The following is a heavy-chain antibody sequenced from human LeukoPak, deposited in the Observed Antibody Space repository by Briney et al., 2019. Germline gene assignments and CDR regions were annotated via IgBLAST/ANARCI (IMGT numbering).Heavy chain of an antibody. Sequence: PSQTLSLTCTVSGGSLSSGSYYWSWIRQPAGKGLEWIGRIYTSGSTNYNPSLKSRVTISVDTSKNQFSLELSSVTAADTAVYYCARGSGWKIWGQGTLVTVSS. CDR1: GGSLSSGSYY. V-gene: IGHV4-61*02. D-gene: IGHD6-19*01. CDR3: ARGSGWKI. J-gene: IGHJ4*02. CDR2: IYTSGST.